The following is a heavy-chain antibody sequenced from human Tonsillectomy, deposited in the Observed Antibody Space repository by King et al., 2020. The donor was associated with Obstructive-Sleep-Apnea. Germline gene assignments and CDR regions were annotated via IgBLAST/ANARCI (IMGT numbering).Heavy chain of an antibody. V-gene: IGHV3-30*04. CDR3: ASGEDYYYGMDV. CDR2: ISFDGSKT. Sequence: VQLVESGGGVVQPGRSLRLSCAASGFTFSGYALHWVRQAPGKGLDWVAVISFDGSKTYYTDSVKGRFTISRDNSKNTLYLQMNSLRTEDTAVYYCASGEDYYYGMDVWGQGTTVTVSS. CDR1: GFTFSGYA. J-gene: IGHJ6*02.